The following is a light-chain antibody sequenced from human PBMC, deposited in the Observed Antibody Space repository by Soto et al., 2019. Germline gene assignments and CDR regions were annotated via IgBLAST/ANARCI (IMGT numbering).Light chain of an antibody. CDR1: QSICSY. Sequence: DIQMTQSPSSLSASVGDRVTITCWSSQSICSYLNWYQQKPGKAPELLIYAASSLQSGVPSRFRGSGSGTDFTLTIGSLQPEDFATYYCQQSYTTPFTFGPGTKVDIK. CDR3: QQSYTTPFT. V-gene: IGKV1-39*01. CDR2: AAS. J-gene: IGKJ3*01.